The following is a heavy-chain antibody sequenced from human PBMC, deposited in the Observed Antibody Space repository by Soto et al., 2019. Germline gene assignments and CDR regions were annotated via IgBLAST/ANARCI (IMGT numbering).Heavy chain of an antibody. J-gene: IGHJ3*02. V-gene: IGHV1-69*13. D-gene: IGHD3-10*01. CDR1: GGTFSSYA. CDR2: IIPIFGTA. Sequence: SVNVSCNASGGTFSSYAISWVRQAPGQGLEWMGGIIPIFGTANYAQKFQGRVTITADESTSTAYMELSSLRSEDTAVYYCARVTGRSGCAYVIWGQVTSVTV. CDR3: ARVTGRSGCAYVI.